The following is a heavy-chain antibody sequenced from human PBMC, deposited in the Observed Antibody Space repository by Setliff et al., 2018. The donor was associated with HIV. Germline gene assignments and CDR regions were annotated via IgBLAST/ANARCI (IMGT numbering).Heavy chain of an antibody. CDR2: ISSSSSTK. V-gene: IGHV3-48*01. J-gene: IGHJ6*03. CDR1: GFNFSMYS. D-gene: IGHD3-3*01. Sequence: GGSLRLSCAASGFNFSMYSMNWVRQAPGKGLEWVSYISSSSSTKYYADSVKGRFTISRDNAKNSLYLHMNTLRADGTAVYFCARDQIRSRYYYYYTDVWGKGTPVTVS. CDR3: ARDQIRSRYYYYYTDV.